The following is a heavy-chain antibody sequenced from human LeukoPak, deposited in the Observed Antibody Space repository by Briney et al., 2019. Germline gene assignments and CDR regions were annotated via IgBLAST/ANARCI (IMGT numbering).Heavy chain of an antibody. J-gene: IGHJ6*04. CDR2: IIPIFGTA. CDR3: ARRGATPAPFYYYYGMDV. V-gene: IGHV1-69*13. CDR1: GGTFSSYA. Sequence: GASVKVSCKASGGTFSSYAISWVRQAPGQGLEWMGGIIPIFGTANYAQEFQGRVTITADESTSTAYMELSSLRSEDTAVYYCARRGATPAPFYYYYGMDVWGKGTTVTVSS. D-gene: IGHD5-12*01.